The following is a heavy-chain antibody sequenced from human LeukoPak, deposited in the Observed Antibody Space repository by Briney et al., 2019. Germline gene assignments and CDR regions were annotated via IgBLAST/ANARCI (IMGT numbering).Heavy chain of an antibody. CDR2: ISGSGGST. V-gene: IGHV3-23*01. CDR3: AKDRGRELTVDAFDF. Sequence: GGSLRLSCAVSGYTFSSYAMSWVRQAPGKGLEWVSAISGSGGSTYYADSVKGRFTISRDNSKNTLYLQMNSLRAEDTAVYYCAKDRGRELTVDAFDFWGQGTMVTVSS. CDR1: GYTFSSYA. D-gene: IGHD1-7*01. J-gene: IGHJ3*01.